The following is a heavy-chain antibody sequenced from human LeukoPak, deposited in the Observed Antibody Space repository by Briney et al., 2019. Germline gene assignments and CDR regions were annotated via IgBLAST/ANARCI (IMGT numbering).Heavy chain of an antibody. CDR2: ISNGGGTI. D-gene: IGHD3-10*02. J-gene: IGHJ4*02. CDR1: GSTFTSYD. V-gene: IGHV3-48*03. CDR3: ARDSYMFGSDY. Sequence: QPGGSLRLSCVASGSTFTSYDFNWVRQAPGKGLEWVSYISNGGGTISYADSVRGRFTISRDNAKNSVFLQMNTLRAEDTAVYYCARDSYMFGSDYWGQGTLVTVSS.